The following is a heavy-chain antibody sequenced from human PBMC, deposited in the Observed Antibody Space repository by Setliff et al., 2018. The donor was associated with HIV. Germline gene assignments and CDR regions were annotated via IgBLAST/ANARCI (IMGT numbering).Heavy chain of an antibody. Sequence: LSLTCTVSGGSVSSGSYYWGWIRQPPGKGLEWIGYIYYSGSTKHNPSLKSRVTISLDTSKNQFSLKLTSVTAADTAVYYCARYSPRGYTLTGPYWGQGTLVTVSS. V-gene: IGHV4-61*01. CDR1: GGSVSSGSYY. CDR3: ARYSPRGYTLTGPY. J-gene: IGHJ4*02. D-gene: IGHD6-25*01. CDR2: IYYSGST.